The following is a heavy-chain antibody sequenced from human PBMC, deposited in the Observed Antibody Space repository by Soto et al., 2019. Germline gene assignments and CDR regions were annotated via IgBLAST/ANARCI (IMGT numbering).Heavy chain of an antibody. Sequence: PSGTLSLTCTFCGGSISSSSYAWCWIRQAPEKRVEWIGSIYYSGSTYYNPSLKSRVTISVDTSKNQFSLKLSSVTAADTAVYYCARLRSEAVAGDDTAVTYYYYGMDVWGQGTTVTVSS. CDR1: GGSISSSSYA. D-gene: IGHD6-19*01. V-gene: IGHV4-39*01. CDR3: ARLRSEAVAGDDTAVTYYYYGMDV. CDR2: IYYSGST. J-gene: IGHJ6*02.